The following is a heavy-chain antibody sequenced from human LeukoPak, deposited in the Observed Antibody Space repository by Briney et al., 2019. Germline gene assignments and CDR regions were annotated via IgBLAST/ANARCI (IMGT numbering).Heavy chain of an antibody. Sequence: SETLSLTCTVSGGSISSYYWSWIRQPPGKGLEWIGEINHSGSTNYNPSLKSRVTISVDTSKNQFSLKLSSVTAADTAVYYCATSDLTTVTTRVRTYNWFDPWGQGTLVTVSS. D-gene: IGHD4-17*01. V-gene: IGHV4-34*01. CDR1: GGSISSYY. CDR2: INHSGST. CDR3: ATSDLTTVTTRVRTYNWFDP. J-gene: IGHJ5*02.